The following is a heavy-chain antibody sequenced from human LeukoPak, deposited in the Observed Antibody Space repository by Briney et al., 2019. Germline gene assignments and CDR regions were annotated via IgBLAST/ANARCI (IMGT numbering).Heavy chain of an antibody. J-gene: IGHJ6*02. Sequence: PSETLPLTCAVYGGSFSGYYWSWIRQPPGKGLEWIGEINHSGSTNYNPSLKSRVTISVDTSKNQFSLKLSSVTAADTAVYYCARFRANYYYYYGMDVWGQGTTVTVSS. V-gene: IGHV4-34*01. CDR1: GGSFSGYY. CDR2: INHSGST. D-gene: IGHD3-10*01. CDR3: ARFRANYYYYYGMDV.